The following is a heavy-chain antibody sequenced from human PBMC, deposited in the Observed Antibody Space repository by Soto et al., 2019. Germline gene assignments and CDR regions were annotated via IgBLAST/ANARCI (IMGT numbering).Heavy chain of an antibody. CDR3: AADYSPSYCYYGMDV. D-gene: IGHD2-15*01. CDR2: IVVGSGNT. J-gene: IGHJ6*02. Sequence: SVKVSCKASGSTFTSSAVQWVRQARGQRLEWIGWIVVGSGNTNYAQKFQERVTITRDMSTSTAYMELSSLRSEDTAVYYCAADYSPSYCYYGMDVWGQVTTVTVSS. V-gene: IGHV1-58*01. CDR1: GSTFTSSA.